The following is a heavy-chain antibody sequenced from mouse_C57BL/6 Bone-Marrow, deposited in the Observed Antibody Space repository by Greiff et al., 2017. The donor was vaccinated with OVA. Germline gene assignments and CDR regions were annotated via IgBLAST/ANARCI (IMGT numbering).Heavy chain of an antibody. Sequence: EVKLVESGGGLVQPKGSLKLSCAASGFSFNTYAMNWVRQAPGQGLEWVARIRSKSNNSATYYAYSVKDRFTISRYDSESMLYLQMNNLKTEDTDMYYCVRHAGDGYYPFDDWGQGTTLTVSS. CDR1: GFSFNTYA. J-gene: IGHJ2*01. V-gene: IGHV10-1*01. D-gene: IGHD2-3*01. CDR3: VRHAGDGYYPFDD. CDR2: IRSKSNNSAT.